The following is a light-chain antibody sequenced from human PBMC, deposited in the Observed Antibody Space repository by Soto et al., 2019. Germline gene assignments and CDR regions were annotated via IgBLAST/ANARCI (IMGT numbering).Light chain of an antibody. J-gene: IGKJ1*01. CDR1: ESISSY. CDR3: QQYYSYPWT. CDR2: GAS. V-gene: IGKV1-39*01. Sequence: DIQMTQSPSSLSASVGDRVTITCRASESISSYVNWYQQRPGKAPKVLIYGASSLQSGVPSRFTGSGSGTDFTLTISSLQSEDFATYYCQQYYSYPWTFGQGTKVDIK.